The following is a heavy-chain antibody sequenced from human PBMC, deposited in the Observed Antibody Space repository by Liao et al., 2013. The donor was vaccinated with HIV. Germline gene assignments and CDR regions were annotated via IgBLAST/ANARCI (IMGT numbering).Heavy chain of an antibody. Sequence: QLQLQESGPGLVKPSETLSLTCTVSGGSISSSSYYWGWIRQPPGKGLEWIGSIYYNGSTYYNPSLKSRVTISIDMSKDQFSLELTSVTAADTAMYFCARSSTGWHADYWGQGILVTVSS. J-gene: IGHJ4*02. CDR3: ARSSTGWHADY. V-gene: IGHV4-39*07. CDR1: GGSISSSSYY. D-gene: IGHD6-19*01. CDR2: IYYNGST.